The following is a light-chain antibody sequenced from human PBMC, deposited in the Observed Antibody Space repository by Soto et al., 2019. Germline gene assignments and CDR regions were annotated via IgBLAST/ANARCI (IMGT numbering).Light chain of an antibody. CDR3: QQYGTSPQT. Sequence: EIVLTQSPGTLSLSPGERATLSCRASQSVSSSSLAWYQHKPGQAPRLLIYGTSSRATGIPDRFSGSGSGTEFTLTISRLEPADFAVYYCQQYGTSPQTFGQGTKVEIK. J-gene: IGKJ1*01. CDR2: GTS. V-gene: IGKV3-20*01. CDR1: QSVSSSS.